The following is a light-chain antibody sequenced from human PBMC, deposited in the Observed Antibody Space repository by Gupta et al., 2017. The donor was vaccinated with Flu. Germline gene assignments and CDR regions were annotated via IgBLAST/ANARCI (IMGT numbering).Light chain of an antibody. V-gene: IGKV4-1*01. J-gene: IGKJ2*01. Sequence: NCKSSQNVLYSSNNKNYLAWYQQKPGQPPKLLMRWASTRESGVPDRFRGSGSGTEFTLTISSLQTEDVAVYYCQHYYDNPYTFGQGTKLEIK. CDR3: QHYYDNPYT. CDR2: WAS. CDR1: QNVLYSSNNKNY.